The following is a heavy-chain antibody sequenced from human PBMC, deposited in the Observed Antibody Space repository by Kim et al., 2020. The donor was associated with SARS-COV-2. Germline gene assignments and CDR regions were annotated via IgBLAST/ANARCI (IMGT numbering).Heavy chain of an antibody. CDR1: GFTFSSYW. V-gene: IGHV3-7*03. CDR3: ARASGITIFGVVIIGPFDY. J-gene: IGHJ4*02. CDR2: IKQDGSEK. D-gene: IGHD3-3*01. Sequence: GGSLRLSCAASGFTFSSYWMSWVRQAPGKGLEWVANIKQDGSEKYYVDSVKGRFTISRDNAKNSLYLQMNSLRAEDTAVYYCARASGITIFGVVIIGPFDYWGQGTLVTVSS.